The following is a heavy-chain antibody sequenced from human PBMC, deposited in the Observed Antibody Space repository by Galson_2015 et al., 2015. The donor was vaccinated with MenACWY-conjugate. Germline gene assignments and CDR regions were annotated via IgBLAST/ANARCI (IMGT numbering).Heavy chain of an antibody. CDR1: GFTFSSYG. Sequence: SLRLSCAASGFTFSSYGMHWVRQAPGKGLEWVAFIRYDGSNKYYADSVKGRFTISRDNSKNTLYLQMNSLRAEDTAVYYCAKLYSSSSRTLDYWGQGTLVTVSS. D-gene: IGHD6-6*01. CDR2: IRYDGSNK. V-gene: IGHV3-30*02. J-gene: IGHJ4*02. CDR3: AKLYSSSSRTLDY.